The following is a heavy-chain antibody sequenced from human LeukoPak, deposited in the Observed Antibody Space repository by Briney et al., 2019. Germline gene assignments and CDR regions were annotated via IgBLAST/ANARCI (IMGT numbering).Heavy chain of an antibody. CDR3: ATLRYSAFDQFDY. V-gene: IGHV1-2*02. CDR2: INPNSGGT. CDR1: GYTFTAYY. Sequence: GASVKVSCKASGYTFTAYYRHWVRQAPGQGLEWMGWINPNSGGTDYAQKFQGRVTLTRDMSISTAYMELSRLRSDDTAVYYCATLRYSAFDQFDYWGQGTLVTVSS. D-gene: IGHD5-12*01. J-gene: IGHJ4*02.